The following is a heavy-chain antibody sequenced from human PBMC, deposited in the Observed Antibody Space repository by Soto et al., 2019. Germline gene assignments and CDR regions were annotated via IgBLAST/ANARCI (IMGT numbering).Heavy chain of an antibody. Sequence: ASVKVSCKASGGTFSSYTISWVRQAPGQGLEWMGRIIPILGIANYAQKFQGRVTITADKSTSTAYMELSSLRSEDTAVYYCASSFHYGSGSFYYYYMDVWGKGTTVTVSS. D-gene: IGHD3-10*01. CDR3: ASSFHYGSGSFYYYYMDV. CDR2: IIPILGIA. V-gene: IGHV1-69*02. J-gene: IGHJ6*03. CDR1: GGTFSSYT.